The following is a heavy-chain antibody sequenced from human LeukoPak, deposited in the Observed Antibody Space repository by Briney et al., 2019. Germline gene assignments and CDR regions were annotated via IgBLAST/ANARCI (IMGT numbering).Heavy chain of an antibody. D-gene: IGHD2-15*01. CDR1: VGTFISYA. V-gene: IGHV1-69*13. J-gene: IGHJ4*02. CDR3: ARDYHKYWSGGSCHAN. CDR2: IIPIFGTA. Sequence: SVKVSCKASVGTFISYAISGVRQAPAQGLEWMGRIIPIFGTANYAQKFQGRVTNTADESTSTAYMELSSLRSEGTAVYYCARDYHKYWSGGSCHANWGQGTLVTVSS.